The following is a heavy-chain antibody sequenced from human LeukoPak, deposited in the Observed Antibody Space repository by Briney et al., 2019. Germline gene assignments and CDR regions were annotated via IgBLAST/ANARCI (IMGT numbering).Heavy chain of an antibody. V-gene: IGHV3-48*04. Sequence: GGSLRLSCAASGFTFSSYSMNWVRQAPGKGLEWVSYISSSSSTIYYADSVKGRFTISRDNAKNSLYLQMNSLRAEDTAVYYCAAYGSGSEKAFDIWGQETMVTVSS. CDR3: AAYGSGSEKAFDI. CDR2: ISSSSSTI. J-gene: IGHJ3*02. CDR1: GFTFSSYS. D-gene: IGHD3-10*01.